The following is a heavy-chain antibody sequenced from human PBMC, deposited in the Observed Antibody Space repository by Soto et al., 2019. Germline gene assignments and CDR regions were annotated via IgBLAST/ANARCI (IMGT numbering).Heavy chain of an antibody. CDR2: IYYSGIT. CDR3: ERLTGDILTGFYPDY. J-gene: IGHJ4*02. CDR1: GVSISSSHYY. Sequence: ETLALACAVSGVSISSSHYYWGWIRQPPGKGPEWIGSIYYSGITYYNPSPKSRVTISVDTSKNQFSLKLSSLTAADTAVYYCERLTGDILTGFYPDYWGQGTPVTVYS. V-gene: IGHV4-39*01. D-gene: IGHD3-9*01.